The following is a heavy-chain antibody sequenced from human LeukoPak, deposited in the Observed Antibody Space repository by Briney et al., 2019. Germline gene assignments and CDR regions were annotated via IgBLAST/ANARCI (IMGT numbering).Heavy chain of an antibody. CDR2: IYSNGST. CDR3: ASGLAGSLYYGMDV. D-gene: IGHD3-10*01. Sequence: PGRSLRLSCAASGFTASGNYMTWVRQAPGKGLEWVSVIYSNGSTYYADSVKGRFTISRDNLKNTLYLQMNSLRAEDTTVYYCASGLAGSLYYGMDVWGQGTTVTVSS. V-gene: IGHV3-53*01. CDR1: GFTASGNY. J-gene: IGHJ6*02.